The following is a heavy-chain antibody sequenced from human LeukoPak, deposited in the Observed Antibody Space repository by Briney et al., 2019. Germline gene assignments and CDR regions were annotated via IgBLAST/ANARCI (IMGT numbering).Heavy chain of an antibody. CDR2: ISYDGSNK. V-gene: IGHV3-30-3*02. D-gene: IGHD2-15*01. CDR1: GFTFSSYA. CDR3: AKTGGDCSGGSCYGYFDY. J-gene: IGHJ4*02. Sequence: GGSLRLSCAASGFTFSSYAMHWVRQAPGKGLEWVAVISYDGSNKYYADSVKGRFTISRDNSENTLYLQMNSLRAEDTAVYYCAKTGGDCSGGSCYGYFDYWGQGTLVTVSS.